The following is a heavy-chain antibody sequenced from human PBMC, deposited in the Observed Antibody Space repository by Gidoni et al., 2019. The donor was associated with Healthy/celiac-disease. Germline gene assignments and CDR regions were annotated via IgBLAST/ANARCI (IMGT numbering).Heavy chain of an antibody. D-gene: IGHD2-2*01. CDR1: GGSISSGSYY. CDR2: IYTSGST. CDR3: ARDLRGYCSSTSCYLPHGFDV. Sequence: QVQLQESGPGLVKPSQTLSLTCTVSGGSISSGSYYWRWIRQPAGKGLEWIGRIYTSGSTNYNPSLKSRVTISVETSKNQFSLKLSSVTAADTAVYYCARDLRGYCSSTSCYLPHGFDVWGQGTTVTVSS. V-gene: IGHV4-61*02. J-gene: IGHJ6*02.